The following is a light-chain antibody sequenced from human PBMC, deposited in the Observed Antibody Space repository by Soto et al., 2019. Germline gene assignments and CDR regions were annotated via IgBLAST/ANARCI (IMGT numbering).Light chain of an antibody. J-gene: IGKJ1*01. CDR3: QQYNSYSWT. Sequence: DIQMTQSPSTLSASVGDRVTINCRASQSISSWLAWYQQKPGKAPKLLIYKASSLESGVPSRFSGSGSGTEFTLPISSLQPDDFATYYCQQYNSYSWTFGQGTKVEIK. V-gene: IGKV1-5*03. CDR1: QSISSW. CDR2: KAS.